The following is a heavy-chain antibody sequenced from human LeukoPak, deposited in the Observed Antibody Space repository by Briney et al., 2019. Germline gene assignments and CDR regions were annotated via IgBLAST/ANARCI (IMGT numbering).Heavy chain of an antibody. J-gene: IGHJ4*02. CDR2: ISYDGSNK. Sequence: PGGSLRLSCAASGFTFSSYAMHWVRQAPGKGLEWVAVISYDGSNKYYADSVKGRFTISRDNAKNSLYLQMSSLRAEDTAVYYCVSEYCGSSRCYEAYGGYWGQGTLVTVSS. D-gene: IGHD2-15*01. CDR3: VSEYCGSSRCYEAYGGY. CDR1: GFTFSSYA. V-gene: IGHV3-30-3*01.